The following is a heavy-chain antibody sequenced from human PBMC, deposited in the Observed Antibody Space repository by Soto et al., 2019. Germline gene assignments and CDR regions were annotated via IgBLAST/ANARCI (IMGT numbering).Heavy chain of an antibody. CDR1: GGSISSYY. J-gene: IGHJ4*01. CDR3: AIYWSHDDGDYVYS. D-gene: IGHD4-17*01. CDR2: IYYSGST. Sequence: SETLSLTCTVSGGSISSYYWSWIRQPPGKGLEWIGYIYYSGSTNYNPSLKSRVTISVDTSKNQFSLKLSSVTAADTAVYYCAIYWSHDDGDYVYSSAQGTPVPVSA. V-gene: IGHV4-59*08.